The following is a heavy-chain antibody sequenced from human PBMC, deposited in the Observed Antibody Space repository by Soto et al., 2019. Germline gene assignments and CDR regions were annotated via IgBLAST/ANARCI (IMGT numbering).Heavy chain of an antibody. D-gene: IGHD3-10*01. J-gene: IGHJ5*02. Sequence: SETLSLTCTVSGGSISSYYWSWIRQPPGKGLEWIGYIYYSGSTYYNPSLKSRVTISVDTSKNQFSLKLSSVTAADTAVYYCARDALKYYYGSGSHFDPWGQGTLVTVSS. CDR3: ARDALKYYYGSGSHFDP. CDR2: IYYSGST. V-gene: IGHV4-30-4*01. CDR1: GGSISSYY.